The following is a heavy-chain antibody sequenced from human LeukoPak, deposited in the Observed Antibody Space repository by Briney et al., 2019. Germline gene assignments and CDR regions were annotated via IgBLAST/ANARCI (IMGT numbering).Heavy chain of an antibody. Sequence: ASVNDSFMASGYTYTGYYMHWVRQAPGQGLEWMGWINPNSGGTNYAQKFQGRVTMTRDTSISTAYMELSRLRSDDMAVYYCARAPGRGNYYFDFWAQRTLVTVSS. D-gene: IGHD1-26*01. CDR2: INPNSGGT. CDR1: GYTYTGYY. J-gene: IGHJ4*02. V-gene: IGHV1-2*02. CDR3: ARAPGRGNYYFDF.